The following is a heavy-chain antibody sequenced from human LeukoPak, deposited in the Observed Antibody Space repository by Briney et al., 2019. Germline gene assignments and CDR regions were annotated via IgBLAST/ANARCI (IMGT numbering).Heavy chain of an antibody. Sequence: PEGSLRLSCAASGFTLSNHWMIWVRQAPGKGLECVANIKQDGIEKYYLDSVKGRFTISRDNAKNSVYLQMNSLRVEDTAVYYWGRGWAVDFWGQGTLVTVSP. V-gene: IGHV3-7*01. CDR2: IKQDGIEK. CDR3: GRGWAVDF. CDR1: GFTLSNHW. D-gene: IGHD5-24*01. J-gene: IGHJ4*02.